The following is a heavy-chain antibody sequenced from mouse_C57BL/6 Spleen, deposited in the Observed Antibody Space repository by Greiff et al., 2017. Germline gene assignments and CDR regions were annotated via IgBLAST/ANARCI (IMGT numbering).Heavy chain of an antibody. CDR3: ARWHWNWGFDY. Sequence: VKQRPGQGLEWIGNINPSNGGTNYNEKFKSKATLTVDKSSSTAYMQLSSLTSEDSAVYYCARWHWNWGFDYWGQGTTLTVSS. CDR2: INPSNGGT. V-gene: IGHV1-53*01. J-gene: IGHJ2*01. D-gene: IGHD4-1*01.